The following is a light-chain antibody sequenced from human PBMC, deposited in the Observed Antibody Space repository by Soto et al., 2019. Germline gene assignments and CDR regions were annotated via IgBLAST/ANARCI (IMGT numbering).Light chain of an antibody. J-gene: IGKJ2*01. V-gene: IGKV2-30*01. Sequence: DVVMTQSPLSLSVTLGQPASISCSSSQSLLYSNGNTYLNWFQQRPGQPPRRLIYKVSNRDSGVPDRFSGRGSGTDFTLKISRVEAEDVGLYYCMQGTHRPVTFGQGTKLEIK. CDR1: QSLLYSNGNTY. CDR3: MQGTHRPVT. CDR2: KVS.